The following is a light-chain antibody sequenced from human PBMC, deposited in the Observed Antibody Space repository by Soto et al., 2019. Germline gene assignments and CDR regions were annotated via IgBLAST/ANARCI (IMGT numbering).Light chain of an antibody. J-gene: IGLJ1*01. CDR1: SSNIGSNY. V-gene: IGLV1-47*01. CDR2: RNN. Sequence: QSVLTQSPSASGTPGQRVTISCSGSSSNIGSNYVYWYQQLPGTAPKVLIYRNNQRPSGVPDRFSGSKSGTSASLAISGLRSEDEADYYCAAWDDSLSGYVFGIGTKLTVL. CDR3: AAWDDSLSGYV.